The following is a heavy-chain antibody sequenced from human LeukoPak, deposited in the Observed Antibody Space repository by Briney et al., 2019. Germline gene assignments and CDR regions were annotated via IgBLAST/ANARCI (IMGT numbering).Heavy chain of an antibody. CDR1: GYSFTNYW. D-gene: IGHD1-26*01. CDR2: IHPRDSET. J-gene: IGHJ4*02. Sequence: GESLKISCKGSGYSFTNYWIGWVRQMPGQGPEWIGIIHPRDSETVYTPSFRGQVTISADKSISTAYLQWSSLKASDTAMYYCAIRYSGSYNDYWGQGTLVTVSS. CDR3: AIRYSGSYNDY. V-gene: IGHV5-51*01.